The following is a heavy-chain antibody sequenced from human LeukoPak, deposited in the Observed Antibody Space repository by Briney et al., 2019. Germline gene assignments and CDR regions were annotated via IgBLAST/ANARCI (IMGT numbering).Heavy chain of an antibody. CDR2: ISSNGGST. D-gene: IGHD2-2*01. CDR1: GFTFSSYA. V-gene: IGHV3-64*04. Sequence: GGSLRLSCSASGFTFSSYAMHWVRQAPGKGLEYVSAISSNGGSTYYADSVKGRFTISRDNSKNTLYPQMNSLRAEDTAVYYCARGDIVVVPAAPRFDPWGQGTLVTVSS. J-gene: IGHJ5*02. CDR3: ARGDIVVVPAAPRFDP.